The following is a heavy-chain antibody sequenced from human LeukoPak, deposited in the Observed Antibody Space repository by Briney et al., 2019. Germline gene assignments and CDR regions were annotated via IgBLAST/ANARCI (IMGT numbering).Heavy chain of an antibody. CDR3: ARVDGVVPTAYFDY. CDR2: IHHTGST. J-gene: IGHJ4*02. CDR1: GYSISNPYH. D-gene: IGHD2-2*01. Sequence: SETLSLTCTVSGYSISNPYHWGWIRQPPGKGLEWIGSIHHTGSTYYNPSLKSRVTISIDTSKNQFSPKLSSVTAADTAVYYCARVDGVVPTAYFDYWGQGTLVTVSS. V-gene: IGHV4-38-2*02.